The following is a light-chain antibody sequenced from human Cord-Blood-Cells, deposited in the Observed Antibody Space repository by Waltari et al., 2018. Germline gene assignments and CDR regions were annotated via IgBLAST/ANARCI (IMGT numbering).Light chain of an antibody. V-gene: IGLV2-23*01. CDR2: EGS. CDR1: SSDVGSYNL. CDR3: CSYAGSSIVV. J-gene: IGLJ2*01. Sequence: QSALTQPASVSGSPVQSITISCTGTSSDVGSYNLVSWYQQHPGKAPKLMIYEGSKRPSGVSNRFSRSKSGNTASLTISGLQAEDEADYYCCSYAGSSIVVFGGGTKLTVL.